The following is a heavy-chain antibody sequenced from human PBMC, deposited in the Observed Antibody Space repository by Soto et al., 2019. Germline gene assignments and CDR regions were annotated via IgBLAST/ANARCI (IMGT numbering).Heavy chain of an antibody. J-gene: IGHJ4*02. V-gene: IGHV3-66*01. Sequence: EVQLVESGGGLVQPGGSLRLSCAASGFTVSSNYMSWVRQAPGKGLEWVSVIYSGGSTYYADSVKGRFTISRDNSKNTLYLQMSSLRAEDTAVYYCARDNYDSSGYYHRGFDYWGQGTLVTVSS. CDR2: IYSGGST. CDR1: GFTVSSNY. D-gene: IGHD3-22*01. CDR3: ARDNYDSSGYYHRGFDY.